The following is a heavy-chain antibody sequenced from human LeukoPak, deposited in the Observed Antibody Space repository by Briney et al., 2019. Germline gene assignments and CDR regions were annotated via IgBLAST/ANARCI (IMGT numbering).Heavy chain of an antibody. J-gene: IGHJ5*02. CDR2: INPNSGDT. CDR1: GYTFTGYY. D-gene: IGHD3-22*01. Sequence: ASVKVSCKASGYTFTGYYMHWVRQAPGQGLEWMGWINPNSGDTNYAQKFQGRVTMTRDTSISTAYMELSRLTSDDTAMYYSARDRTSGYNWFDPWGQGTLVTVSS. CDR3: ARDRTSGYNWFDP. V-gene: IGHV1-2*02.